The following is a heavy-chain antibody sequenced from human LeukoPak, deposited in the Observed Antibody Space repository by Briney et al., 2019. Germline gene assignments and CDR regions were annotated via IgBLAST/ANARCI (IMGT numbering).Heavy chain of an antibody. V-gene: IGHV1-18*01. J-gene: IGHJ4*02. CDR1: GYTFTSYG. D-gene: IGHD3-10*01. CDR3: ARAPYYYGSGSYNDY. Sequence: GASVKVSCKASGYTFTSYGISWVRQAPGQGLEWMGWISAYNGNTNYAQKLQGRVTMTTDTSTSTAYMELRSLRSDDTAVYYCARAPYYYGSGSYNDYWGQATLVTVSS. CDR2: ISAYNGNT.